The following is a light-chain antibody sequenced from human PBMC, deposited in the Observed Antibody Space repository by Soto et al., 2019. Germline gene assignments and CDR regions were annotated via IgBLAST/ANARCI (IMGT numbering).Light chain of an antibody. CDR1: QSVSSNF. Sequence: EVVLTQSPATLSLSPGERATLSCRASQSVSSNFLAWYQQRPGQAPKLLISDASTRAPGTPDRCSGSGSGTEFTLSISSLEPEDVAVYFCQQFGGSPMYTFGQGTKLEIK. J-gene: IGKJ2*01. CDR2: DAS. V-gene: IGKV3-20*01. CDR3: QQFGGSPMYT.